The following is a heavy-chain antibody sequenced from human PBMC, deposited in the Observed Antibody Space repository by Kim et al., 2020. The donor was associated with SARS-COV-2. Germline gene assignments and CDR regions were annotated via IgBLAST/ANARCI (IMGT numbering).Heavy chain of an antibody. CDR3: ARGPYGDAYYYFDS. CDR2: VSSRGTI. CDR1: GDPISSGVFY. D-gene: IGHD4-17*01. J-gene: IGHJ4*02. Sequence: SETLSLTCTVSGDPISSGVFYWTWIRQPAGKGLQWIGRVSSRGTITYNPSLKSRVTISADTSSNHFFLNLSSVTAADTAVYYCARGPYGDAYYYFDSWGPGTLVTVSS. V-gene: IGHV4-61*02.